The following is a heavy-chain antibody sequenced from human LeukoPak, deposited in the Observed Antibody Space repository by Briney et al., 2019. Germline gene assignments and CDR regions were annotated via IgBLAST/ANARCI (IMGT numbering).Heavy chain of an antibody. Sequence: SQTLSLTCAISGDSVSSNSGAWNWIRQSPSRGLEWLGRTYYRSKWYIDYAVSVKRRITINPDTSKNQFSLQLNSVTPEDTAVYYCARGGYSSSWSRPFDYWGQGTLVTVSS. CDR1: GDSVSSNSGA. D-gene: IGHD6-13*01. CDR3: ARGGYSSSWSRPFDY. CDR2: TYYRSKWYI. J-gene: IGHJ4*02. V-gene: IGHV6-1*01.